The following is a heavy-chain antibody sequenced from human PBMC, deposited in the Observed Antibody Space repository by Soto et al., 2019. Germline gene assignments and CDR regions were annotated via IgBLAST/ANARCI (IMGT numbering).Heavy chain of an antibody. CDR3: TTERGGVVVAATRGLVAFDI. V-gene: IGHV3-15*01. CDR2: IKSKTDGGTT. Sequence: GGSLRLSCAASGFTFSNAWMSWVRQAPGKGLEWVGRIKSKTDGGTTDYAAPVKGRFTISRDDSKNTLYLQMNSLKTEDTAVYYCTTERGGVVVAATRGLVAFDIWGQGTMVTVSS. D-gene: IGHD2-15*01. J-gene: IGHJ3*02. CDR1: GFTFSNAW.